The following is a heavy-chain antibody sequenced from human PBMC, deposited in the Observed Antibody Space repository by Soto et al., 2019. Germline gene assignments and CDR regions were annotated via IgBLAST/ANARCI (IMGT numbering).Heavy chain of an antibody. J-gene: IGHJ4*02. CDR1: GFTFSSYA. D-gene: IGHD5-18*01. CDR3: ARDSDTAMLDY. Sequence: QVQLVESGGGVVQPGRSLRLSCAASGFTFSSYAMHWVRQAPGKGLEWVAVISYDGSNKYYADSVKGRFTISRDNSKNTLYLQMNSLRAEDTAVYYCARDSDTAMLDYWGQGTLVTVSS. CDR2: ISYDGSNK. V-gene: IGHV3-30-3*01.